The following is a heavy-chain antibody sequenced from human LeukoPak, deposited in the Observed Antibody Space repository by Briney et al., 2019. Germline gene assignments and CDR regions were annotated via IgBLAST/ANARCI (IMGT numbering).Heavy chain of an antibody. Sequence: GTSVKVSCKASGFTFTSSAMQWVRQARGQRLEWIGWIVVGSGNTNYAQKFQGRVTITTDKSTSTTYMELSSLRSEDTAVYYCARTVVVTAEHAFDVWGQGTMVTVSS. CDR2: IVVGSGNT. CDR3: ARTVVVTAEHAFDV. CDR1: GFTFTSSA. D-gene: IGHD2-21*02. J-gene: IGHJ3*01. V-gene: IGHV1-58*02.